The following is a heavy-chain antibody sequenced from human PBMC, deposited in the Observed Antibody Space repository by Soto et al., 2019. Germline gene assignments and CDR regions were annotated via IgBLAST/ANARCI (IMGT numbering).Heavy chain of an antibody. CDR3: TADLPAFIPQVDS. CDR2: IKSQNDGGTT. D-gene: IGHD3-3*02. CDR1: GFTFSSAW. V-gene: IGHV3-15*07. Sequence: GGSLRLSCAASGFTFSSAWFNWVRQAPGKGLEWVGRIKSQNDGGTTDYAAPVRDRFTISKDDSKNTLYLQMNSLKTEVTGVYFCTADLPAFIPQVDSWGQGTLVTSP. J-gene: IGHJ4*02.